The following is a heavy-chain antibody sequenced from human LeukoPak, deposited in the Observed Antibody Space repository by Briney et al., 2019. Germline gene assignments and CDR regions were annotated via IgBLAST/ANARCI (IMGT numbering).Heavy chain of an antibody. J-gene: IGHJ4*02. D-gene: IGHD4-23*01. CDR1: GFTFSSYS. Sequence: GGSLRLSCAASGFTFSSYSMNWVRQAPGKGLEWVSYISSSSSTIYYADSVKGRFTISRDNAKNSLYLQMNSLRAEDTAVYYCARGGVVTLGYWGQGTLVTVSS. CDR2: ISSSSSTI. V-gene: IGHV3-48*04. CDR3: ARGGVVTLGY.